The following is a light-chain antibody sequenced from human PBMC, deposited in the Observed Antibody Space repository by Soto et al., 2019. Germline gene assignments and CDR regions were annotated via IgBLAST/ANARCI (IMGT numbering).Light chain of an antibody. Sequence: EIVMTQSPATLSVSPGGRATLSCRASQSIGDTLAWYQQKPGQAPRLLIYGASSRVTGFPARFSGSGSGTDFTLTISSLQSEDFAVYYCQQYHDWPLTFGGGTKVDIK. CDR3: QQYHDWPLT. CDR2: GAS. J-gene: IGKJ4*01. V-gene: IGKV3-15*01. CDR1: QSIGDT.